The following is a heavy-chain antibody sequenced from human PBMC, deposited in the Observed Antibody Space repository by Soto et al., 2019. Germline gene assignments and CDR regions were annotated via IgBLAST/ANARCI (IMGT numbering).Heavy chain of an antibody. Sequence: QVQLVESGGGVVQPGRSLRLSCAAAGITFCSFGMVWVRQAPGKGLEWVAGLSPDGSKKYYADSMKGRFTISRDNSKNTLYLQMDSLRAEDTAVYYCAKHFLTIPLPWGQGTLVTVSS. CDR3: AKHFLTIPLP. CDR2: LSPDGSKK. J-gene: IGHJ5*02. CDR1: GITFCSFG. V-gene: IGHV3-30*18. D-gene: IGHD3-3*02.